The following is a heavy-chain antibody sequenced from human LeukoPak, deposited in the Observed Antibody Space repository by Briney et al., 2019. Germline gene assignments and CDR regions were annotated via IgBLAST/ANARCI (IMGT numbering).Heavy chain of an antibody. CDR3: ARDQRYYYDSSGYDY. D-gene: IGHD3-22*01. CDR2: INTNTGNP. J-gene: IGHJ4*02. V-gene: IGHV7-4-1*04. CDR1: GYTFTSYA. Sequence: ASVKVSCKASGYTFTSYAMNWVRQAPGQGLEWMGWINTNTGNPTYAQGFTGRFVFSLDTSVSMAYLQISSLKAEDTAVYYCARDQRYYYDSSGYDYWGQGTLVTVSS.